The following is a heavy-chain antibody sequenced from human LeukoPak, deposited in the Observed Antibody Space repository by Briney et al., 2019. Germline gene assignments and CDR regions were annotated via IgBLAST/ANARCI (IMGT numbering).Heavy chain of an antibody. CDR1: GFTFSNHW. CDR3: ARAGIAAAGKLD. Sequence: GGSLRLSCVGSGFTFSNHWMSWVRQAPGKGLEWVANIKGDGSEEYYVESVKGRFSISRDNARNALYLQMNSLRIEDTAVYYCARAGIAAAGKLDWGQGTLVTVSS. V-gene: IGHV3-7*01. J-gene: IGHJ4*02. CDR2: IKGDGSEE. D-gene: IGHD6-13*01.